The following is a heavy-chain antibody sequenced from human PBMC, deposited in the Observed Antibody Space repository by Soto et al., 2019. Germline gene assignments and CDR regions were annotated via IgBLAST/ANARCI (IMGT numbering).Heavy chain of an antibody. CDR3: AGRYGSSFDY. CDR2: IYYSGST. J-gene: IGHJ4*02. V-gene: IGHV4-59*08. D-gene: IGHD5-12*01. Sequence: SETLSLTCTVSGGSISSWYWSWIRQPPGKGLEWIGYIYYSGSTNYNPSLKSRVTISVDTSKNQFSLKLSSVTAADTAVYYCAGRYGSSFDYWGQGTLVTISS. CDR1: GGSISSWY.